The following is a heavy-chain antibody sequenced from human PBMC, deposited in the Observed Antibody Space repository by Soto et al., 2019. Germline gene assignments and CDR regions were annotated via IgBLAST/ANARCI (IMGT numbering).Heavy chain of an antibody. CDR1: GGSINNYY. D-gene: IGHD5-12*01. CDR2: VYYSGTH. J-gene: IGHJ4*02. V-gene: IGHV4-59*01. CDR3: ARVQMATLYFDY. Sequence: SVTLSLTCTVSGGSINNYYWSWVRQPPGKGLEWIGYVYYSGTHNYNPSLESRLTISIDTSKNQFSLKLNSVTAADTAVYYCARVQMATLYFDYWGQGALVTVSS.